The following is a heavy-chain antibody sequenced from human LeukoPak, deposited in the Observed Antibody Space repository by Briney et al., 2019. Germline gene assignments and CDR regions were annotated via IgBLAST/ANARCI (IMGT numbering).Heavy chain of an antibody. CDR2: ISAGGVGT. D-gene: IGHD6-25*01. CDR1: GFTFSTFA. V-gene: IGHV3-23*01. J-gene: IGHJ5*01. Sequence: GGSLRLSCAASGFTFSTFAANWARQAPGKGLEWVSAISAGGVGTYYADSVKGRFTISRDNPKSILYLQMHSLRAEDTAIYYCAGLGHNSASDSWGQGTLVTVSS. CDR3: AGLGHNSASDS.